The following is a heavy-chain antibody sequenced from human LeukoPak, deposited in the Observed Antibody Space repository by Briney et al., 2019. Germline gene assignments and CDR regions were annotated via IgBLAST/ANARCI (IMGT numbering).Heavy chain of an antibody. V-gene: IGHV3-53*01. J-gene: IGHJ4*02. Sequence: HTGGPLRLSCAASGFTVSSNYMSWVRQAPGKGLEWVSVIYSGGSTYYADSVKGRFTISRDNSKNTLYLQMNSLRAEDTAVYYCAKGASIVGATIGGCWGQGTLVTVSS. CDR2: IYSGGST. D-gene: IGHD1-26*01. CDR3: AKGASIVGATIGGC. CDR1: GFTVSSNY.